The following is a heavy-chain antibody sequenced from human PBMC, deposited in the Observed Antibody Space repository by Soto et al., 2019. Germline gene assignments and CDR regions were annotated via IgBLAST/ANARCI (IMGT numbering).Heavy chain of an antibody. CDR2: INAGNGNT. Sequence: ASVKVSCKASGYTFTSYAMHWVRQAPGQRLEWMGWINAGNGNTKYSQKFQGRVTITRDTSASTAYMELSSLRSEDTAVYYCARDPISPKTLYSSGWYTIWGQGPMVTVS. V-gene: IGHV1-3*01. CDR1: GYTFTSYA. D-gene: IGHD6-19*01. CDR3: ARDPISPKTLYSSGWYTI. J-gene: IGHJ3*02.